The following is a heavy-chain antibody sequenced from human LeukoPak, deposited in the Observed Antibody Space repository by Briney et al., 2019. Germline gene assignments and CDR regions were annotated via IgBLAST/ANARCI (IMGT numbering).Heavy chain of an antibody. CDR1: GGSFSSSHYY. CDR2: IYYSGST. CDR3: ARSVIYSSGSLDY. Sequence: PSETLSLTCTVSGGSFSSSHYYWGWIRQPPGGGLEWIGSIYYSGSTYYNPSLKSRVTISVDTSKNQFSLKLSSVTAADTAVYYCARSVIYSSGSLDYWGQGTLVTVSS. V-gene: IGHV4-39*07. J-gene: IGHJ4*02. D-gene: IGHD3-22*01.